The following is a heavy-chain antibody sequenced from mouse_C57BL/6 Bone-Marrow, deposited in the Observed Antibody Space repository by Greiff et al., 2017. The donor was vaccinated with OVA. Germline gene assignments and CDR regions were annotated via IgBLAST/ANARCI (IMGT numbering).Heavy chain of an antibody. CDR1: GFTFSSYA. CDR3: ARDSYSGREGYFDV. Sequence: EVMLVESGGGLVKPGGSLKLSCAASGFTFSSYAMSWVRQTPEKRLEWVATISDGGSYTYYPDNVKGRFTISRDNAKNNLYLQVSHLKSEDTAMYYCARDSYSGREGYFDVWGTGTTVTVSS. D-gene: IGHD1-1*01. J-gene: IGHJ1*03. V-gene: IGHV5-4*03. CDR2: ISDGGSYT.